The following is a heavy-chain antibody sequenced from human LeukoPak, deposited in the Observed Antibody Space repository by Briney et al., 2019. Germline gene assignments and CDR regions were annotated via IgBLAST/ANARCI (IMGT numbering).Heavy chain of an antibody. J-gene: IGHJ3*02. CDR3: ASPRGYSGYERAFDI. CDR1: AGSISSSNW. D-gene: IGHD5-12*01. CDR2: IYHSGST. Sequence: SETLSLTCAVSAGSISSSNWWSWVRQPPGKGLEWIGEIYHSGSTNYNPSIKRRVTISVDKSKTQFSLKLSSVTAADTAVYYCASPRGYSGYERAFDIWGQGTMVTVSS. V-gene: IGHV4-4*02.